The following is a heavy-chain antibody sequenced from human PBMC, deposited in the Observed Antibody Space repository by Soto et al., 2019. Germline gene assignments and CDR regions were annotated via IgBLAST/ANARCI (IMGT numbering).Heavy chain of an antibody. V-gene: IGHV3-30*18. CDR1: GFTFSSYG. J-gene: IGHJ4*02. CDR3: AKDPGYGDFSRYYFDY. Sequence: QVQLVESGGGVVQPGRSLRLSCAASGFTFSSYGMHWVRQAPGKGLEWVAVISYDGSNKYYADSVKGRFTISRDNSKNTLYLQMNSLRAEDTAVYYCAKDPGYGDFSRYYFDYWGQGTLVTVSS. D-gene: IGHD4-17*01. CDR2: ISYDGSNK.